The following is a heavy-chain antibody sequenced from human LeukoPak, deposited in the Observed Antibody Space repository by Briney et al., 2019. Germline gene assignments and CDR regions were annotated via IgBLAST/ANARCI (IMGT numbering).Heavy chain of an antibody. CDR3: VKGRDFYFDY. D-gene: IGHD3/OR15-3a*01. Sequence: GGSLRLSCAASGFTFSDYGMHWVRQAPGKGREWVTFIRYDGSKKYYADSVKGRFTFSRDNSKNMLYLQMNSLRADDTAIYYCVKGRDFYFDYWGQGTLVTVSS. J-gene: IGHJ4*02. CDR1: GFTFSDYG. V-gene: IGHV3-30*02. CDR2: IRYDGSKK.